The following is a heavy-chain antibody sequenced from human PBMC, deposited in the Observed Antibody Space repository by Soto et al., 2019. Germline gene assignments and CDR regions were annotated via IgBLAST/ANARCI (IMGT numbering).Heavy chain of an antibody. CDR1: GFTFGDYA. CDR3: TRMPPNGYRSSGSCSAFDI. Sequence: EVQLVESGGGLVQPGRSLRLSCTASGFTFGDYAMIWIRQAPGKGLEWVGVITSKRYGGTTECAASVKGRFTISRDDSKSIAYLQMNSLKTEDTAVYYCTRMPPNGYRSSGSCSAFDIWGQGTMVTVSS. J-gene: IGHJ3*02. V-gene: IGHV3-49*03. CDR2: ITSKRYGGTT. D-gene: IGHD2-15*01.